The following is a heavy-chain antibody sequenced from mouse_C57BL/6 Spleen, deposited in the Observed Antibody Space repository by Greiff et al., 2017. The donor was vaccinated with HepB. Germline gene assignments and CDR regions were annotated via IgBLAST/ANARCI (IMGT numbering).Heavy chain of an antibody. J-gene: IGHJ1*03. Sequence: EVKVVESGGGLVKPGGSLKLSCAASGFTFSDYGMHWVRQAPEKGLEWVAYISSGSSTIYYADTVKGRFTISRDNAKNTLFLQMTSLRSEDTAMYYCARPGYYGDWYFDVWGTGTTVTVSS. CDR1: GFTFSDYG. CDR3: ARPGYYGDWYFDV. V-gene: IGHV5-17*01. CDR2: ISSGSSTI. D-gene: IGHD1-1*01.